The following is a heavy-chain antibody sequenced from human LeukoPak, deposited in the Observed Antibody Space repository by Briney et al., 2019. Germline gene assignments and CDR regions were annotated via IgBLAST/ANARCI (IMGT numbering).Heavy chain of an antibody. Sequence: GGSLRLSCAASGFTFSNYAMSWVRQAPGKGLEWVSSISGKSTSTYYADSVKGRFTISRDNSKNTLYLQMNSLSAEDTAVYYCAKELPKDYWGQGTLVTVSS. J-gene: IGHJ4*02. CDR2: ISGKSTST. CDR1: GFTFSNYA. CDR3: AKELPKDY. V-gene: IGHV3-23*01. D-gene: IGHD1-26*01.